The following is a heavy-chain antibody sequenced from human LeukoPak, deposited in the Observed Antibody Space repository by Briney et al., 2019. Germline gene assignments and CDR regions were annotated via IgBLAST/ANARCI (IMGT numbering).Heavy chain of an antibody. CDR1: GFTFRSYG. V-gene: IGHV3-15*01. CDR2: IKSKTDGGTT. D-gene: IGHD3-3*01. Sequence: GGSLRLSCAASGFTFRSYGLHWVRQAPGKGLEWVGRIKSKTDGGTTDYAAPVKGRFTISRDDSKNTLYLQMNSLKTEDTAVYYCTTGPIPTYDFWSGLNFDYWGQGTLVTVSS. J-gene: IGHJ4*02. CDR3: TTGPIPTYDFWSGLNFDY.